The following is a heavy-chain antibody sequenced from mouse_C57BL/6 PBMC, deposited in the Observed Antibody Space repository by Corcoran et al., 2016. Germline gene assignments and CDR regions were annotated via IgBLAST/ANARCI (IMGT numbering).Heavy chain of an antibody. CDR2: IYPRSGNT. D-gene: IGHD1-1*01. CDR1: GYTFTDYY. CDR3: ARLTDYYGSSLYAMDY. J-gene: IGHJ4*01. Sequence: VQLQQSGPVLVKPGASVKMSCKASGYTFTDYYMNWVKQRTGQGLEWIGEIYPRSGNTYYNEKFKGKATLTADKSSSTAYMELRSLTSEDSAVYFGARLTDYYGSSLYAMDYWGQGTSVTVSS. V-gene: IGHV1-81*01.